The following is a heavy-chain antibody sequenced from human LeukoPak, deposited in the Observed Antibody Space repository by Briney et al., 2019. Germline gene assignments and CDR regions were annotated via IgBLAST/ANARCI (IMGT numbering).Heavy chain of an antibody. V-gene: IGHV5-10-1*01. CDR2: IDPRDSYT. CDR3: ARHFLDGREVPPFVS. Sequence: GESLRISCKGSGYRITSYWISWVRQMPGKGLEWMGRIDPRDSYTNYSPSFQGHVTISADKSISTAYLQWSSLKASDTAMYYCARHFLDGREVPPFVSRGQGTLVTVSS. D-gene: IGHD3/OR15-3a*01. J-gene: IGHJ5*01. CDR1: GYRITSYW.